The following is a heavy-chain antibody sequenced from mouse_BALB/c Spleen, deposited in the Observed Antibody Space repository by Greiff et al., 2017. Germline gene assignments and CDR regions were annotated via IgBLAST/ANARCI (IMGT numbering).Heavy chain of an antibody. Sequence: EVQVVESGGGLVKPGGSLKLSCAASGFTFSSYAMSWVRQTPEKRLEWVASISSGGSTYYPDSVKGRFTISRDNARNILYLQMSSLRSEDTAMYYCAREGYYGSNYFDYWGQGTTLTVSS. CDR3: AREGYYGSNYFDY. J-gene: IGHJ2*01. V-gene: IGHV5-6-5*01. D-gene: IGHD1-1*01. CDR2: ISSGGST. CDR1: GFTFSSYA.